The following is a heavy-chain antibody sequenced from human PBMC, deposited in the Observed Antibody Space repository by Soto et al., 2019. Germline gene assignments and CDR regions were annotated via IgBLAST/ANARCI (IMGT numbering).Heavy chain of an antibody. CDR1: GGTFSSYA. V-gene: IGHV1-69*13. J-gene: IGHJ5*02. CDR2: IIPIFGTA. CDR3: ARYGSGSSVWFDP. D-gene: IGHD3-10*01. Sequence: ASVKVSCEACGGTFSSYAISWVRQAPGQGLEWMGGIIPIFGTANYAQKFQGRVTITADESTSTAYMELSSLRSEDTAVYYCARYGSGSSVWFDPWGQGTLVTVSS.